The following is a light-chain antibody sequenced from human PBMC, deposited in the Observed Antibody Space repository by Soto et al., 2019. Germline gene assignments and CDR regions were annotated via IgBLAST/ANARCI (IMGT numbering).Light chain of an antibody. V-gene: IGKV3-20*01. J-gene: IGKJ4*01. CDR2: GTS. CDR1: QSVTNNY. Sequence: DIVLTQSPGTLSLSPGDRATLSCGASQSVTNNYLAWYQQKPGQTPRLLLYGTSTRAIGVPDRFSGSGSGTDFTLTISRLEPVDFSVYYCQRYGTSPPLTFGGGTKV. CDR3: QRYGTSPPLT.